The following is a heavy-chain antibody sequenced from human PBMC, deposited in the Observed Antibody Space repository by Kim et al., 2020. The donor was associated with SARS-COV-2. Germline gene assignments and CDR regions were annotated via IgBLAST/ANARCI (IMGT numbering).Heavy chain of an antibody. CDR3: ARGQNIYDSSGWAE. CDR2: INHSGST. V-gene: IGHV4-34*01. D-gene: IGHD3-22*01. CDR1: GGSFSGYY. J-gene: IGHJ4*02. Sequence: SQTLSLTCAVYGGSFSGYYWSWIRQPPGKGLEWIGEINHSGSTNYNPSLKSRVTISVDTSKNQFSLKLSSVTAADTAVYYCARGQNIYDSSGWAEWGQGTLVTVSS.